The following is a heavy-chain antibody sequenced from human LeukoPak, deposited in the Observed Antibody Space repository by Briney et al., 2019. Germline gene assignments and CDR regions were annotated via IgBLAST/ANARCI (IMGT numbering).Heavy chain of an antibody. D-gene: IGHD6-19*01. CDR2: ISYDGSNK. J-gene: IGHJ4*02. CDR1: GFTFSSYA. V-gene: IGHV3-30-3*01. CDR3: AKDGRYSSGWDLDY. Sequence: PGGSLRLSCAASGFTFSSYAVHWVRQAPGKGLEWVAVISYDGSNKYYADSVKGRFTISRDNSKNTLYLQMNSLRAEDTAVYYCAKDGRYSSGWDLDYWGQGTLVTVSS.